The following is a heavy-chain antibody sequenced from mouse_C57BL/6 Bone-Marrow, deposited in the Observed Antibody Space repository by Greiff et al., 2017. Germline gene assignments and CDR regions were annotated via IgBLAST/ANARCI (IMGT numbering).Heavy chain of an antibody. CDR2: IDPSDSET. CDR1: GYTFTSYW. D-gene: IGHD1-1*01. CDR3: ARGWGSSYEGWYFDV. Sequence: VQLQQPGAELVRPGSSVMLSCKASGYTFTSYWMHWVKQRPIQGLEWIGNIDPSDSETHYNQKFKDKATLTVDKSSSTAYMRLSSLTSEDSAVYYCARGWGSSYEGWYFDVWGTGTTVTVSS. V-gene: IGHV1-52*01. J-gene: IGHJ1*03.